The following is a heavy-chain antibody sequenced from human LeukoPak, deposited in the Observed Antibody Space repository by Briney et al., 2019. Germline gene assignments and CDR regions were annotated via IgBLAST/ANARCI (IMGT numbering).Heavy chain of an antibody. D-gene: IGHD6-6*01. Sequence: PSETLSLTCTVSGGSISTFYWSWIRQPAGKGLEWIGRIHTSGSTDYNPSLKSRVTMSVDTSKNQFSLKLSSVTAADTAVYCCAREGSMTARPFVSIDYWGQGTLVTVSS. CDR3: AREGSMTARPFVSIDY. V-gene: IGHV4-4*07. CDR2: IHTSGST. J-gene: IGHJ4*02. CDR1: GGSISTFY.